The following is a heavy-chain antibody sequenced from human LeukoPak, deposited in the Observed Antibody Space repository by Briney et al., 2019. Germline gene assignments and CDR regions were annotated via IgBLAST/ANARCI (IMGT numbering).Heavy chain of an antibody. Sequence: GGSLRLSCAASGFTFSSYAMSWVRQAPGKGLEWVSAISGSGGSTYHADSVKGRFTISRDNSKNTLYLQMNSLRAEDTAVYYCAKDQIPSTIFGVVGDYWGQGTLVTVSS. CDR3: AKDQIPSTIFGVVGDY. J-gene: IGHJ4*02. CDR2: ISGSGGST. D-gene: IGHD3-3*01. CDR1: GFTFSSYA. V-gene: IGHV3-23*01.